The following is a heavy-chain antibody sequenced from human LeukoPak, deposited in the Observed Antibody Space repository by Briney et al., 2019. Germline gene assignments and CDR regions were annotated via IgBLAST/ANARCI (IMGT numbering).Heavy chain of an antibody. CDR2: IPRDGSYE. Sequence: GGSLKLSCAASGFSFSSYGMHWVRLAPGRGLEWVAFIPRDGSYEKYADSVKGRFAISRDNSKDTLYLQLNSLRPEDTAVYYCAKDYDFWSGYCDIWGQGTMVTVSS. V-gene: IGHV3-30*02. CDR3: AKDYDFWSGYCDI. D-gene: IGHD3-3*01. CDR1: GFSFSSYG. J-gene: IGHJ3*02.